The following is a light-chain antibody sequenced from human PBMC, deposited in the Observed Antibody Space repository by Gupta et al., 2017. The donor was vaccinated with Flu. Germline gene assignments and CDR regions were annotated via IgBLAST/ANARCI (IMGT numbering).Light chain of an antibody. J-gene: IGLJ1*01. V-gene: IGLV3-21*02. CDR2: DES. Sequence: SSVLTQPPSVSVAPGPTARITCGGNKIGSVHWYQQKPGQAPILVVYDESDRPSGIPERFSGSTSGNTATLIISRVEAGDEADYFCQVWNTDTDHYVFGAGTKVTVL. CDR3: QVWNTDTDHYV. CDR1: KIGS.